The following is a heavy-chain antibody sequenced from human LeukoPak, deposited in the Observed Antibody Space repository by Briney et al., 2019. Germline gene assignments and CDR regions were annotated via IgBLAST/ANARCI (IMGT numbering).Heavy chain of an antibody. D-gene: IGHD4-17*01. CDR1: GFTFSASP. CDR2: ISGSGGST. V-gene: IGHV3-23*01. CDR3: AKDKDYGDYADIWYYYGMDV. Sequence: GGSLRLSCAASGFTFSASPMIWVRQAPGKGLEWVSAISGSGGSTYYADSVKGRFTISRDNSKNTLYLQMNSLRAEDTAVYYCAKDKDYGDYADIWYYYGMDVWGQGTTVTVSS. J-gene: IGHJ6*02.